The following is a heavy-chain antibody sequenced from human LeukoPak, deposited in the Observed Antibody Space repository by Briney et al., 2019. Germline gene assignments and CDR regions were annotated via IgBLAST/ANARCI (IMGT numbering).Heavy chain of an antibody. CDR3: AKDHLAGYSYGGYYFDY. V-gene: IGHV3-30*18. CDR2: ISYDGSNK. CDR1: GFTFSNYG. Sequence: GRSLRLSCAASGFTFSNYGMHWVRQAPGKGLEWVAVISYDGSNKNYVDSVKGRFTISRDNSKNTLYLQMSSLKGEDTAVYYCAKDHLAGYSYGGYYFDYWGQGTLVTVSS. J-gene: IGHJ4*02. D-gene: IGHD5-18*01.